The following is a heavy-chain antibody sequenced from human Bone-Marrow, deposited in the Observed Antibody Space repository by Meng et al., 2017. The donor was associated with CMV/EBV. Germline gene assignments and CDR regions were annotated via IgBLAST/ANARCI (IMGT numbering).Heavy chain of an antibody. CDR1: GGSISSYY. V-gene: IGHV4-59*01. CDR2: IYYSGST. D-gene: IGHD3-9*01. J-gene: IGHJ4*02. CDR3: AREGIDYDILTGYRYYFDY. Sequence: SETLSLTCTVSGGSISSYYWSWIRQPPGKGLEWIGYIYYSGSTNYNPSLKSRVTISVDTSKNQFSLKLSSVTAADTVVYYCAREGIDYDILTGYRYYFDYWGQGTLVTVSS.